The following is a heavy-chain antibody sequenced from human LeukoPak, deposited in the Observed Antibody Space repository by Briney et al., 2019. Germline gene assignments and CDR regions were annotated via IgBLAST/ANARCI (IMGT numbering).Heavy chain of an antibody. CDR2: ISYDGSNK. D-gene: IGHD2-15*01. Sequence: GRSLRLSCAASGFTFSSYGVHWVRQAPGKGLKWGAFISYDGSNKYYADSVKGRFTISRDNSKNTPYLQMNSLRAEDTAVYYCAKDSVGVVVVVAAIDYWGQGTLVTVSS. J-gene: IGHJ4*02. CDR1: GFTFSSYG. V-gene: IGHV3-30*18. CDR3: AKDSVGVVVVVAAIDY.